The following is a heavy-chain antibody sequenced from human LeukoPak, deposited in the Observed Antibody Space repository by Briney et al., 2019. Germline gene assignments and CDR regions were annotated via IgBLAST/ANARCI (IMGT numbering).Heavy chain of an antibody. CDR3: AKAPSRLGYSTFDY. V-gene: IGHV3-53*01. CDR1: GFTVSSNY. J-gene: IGHJ4*02. CDR2: IYRGGST. D-gene: IGHD3-16*01. Sequence: GGSQRLSCAASGFTVSSNYMSWVRQAPGKGLEWVSVIYRGGSTYYADSVKGRFTVSRDNSKNTLYLQMNSLRAEDTAVYYCAKAPSRLGYSTFDYWGQGTLVTVSS.